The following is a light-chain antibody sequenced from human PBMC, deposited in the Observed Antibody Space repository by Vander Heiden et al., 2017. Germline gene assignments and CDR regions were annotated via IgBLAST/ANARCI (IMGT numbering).Light chain of an antibody. CDR3: QQNDSTPQYT. Sequence: DIQMTQSPSSLSASVGDRVTITCPARQSISSYLNWYQQKPGKAPKLLIYAASSLQSGVPSRFSGSGSGTDFTLTISSLQPEDFATYYCQQNDSTPQYTFGQGTKLEIK. CDR1: QSISSY. CDR2: AAS. V-gene: IGKV1-39*01. J-gene: IGKJ2*01.